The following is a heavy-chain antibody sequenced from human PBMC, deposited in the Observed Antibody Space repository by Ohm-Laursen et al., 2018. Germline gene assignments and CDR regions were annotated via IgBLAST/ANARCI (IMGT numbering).Heavy chain of an antibody. V-gene: IGHV2-70*11. J-gene: IGHJ4*02. D-gene: IGHD5-18*01. CDR3: ARSDTSMVWYFDY. Sequence: PTQTLTLTCSFSGFSLSTSEMSVTWIRQPPGKALEWLGCIDWDDDKYYSTSLKTRLTISKDTSKNQVVLTMTNMDPVDTATYYCARSDTSMVWYFDYWGQGTLVTVSS. CDR2: IDWDDDK. CDR1: GFSLSTSEMS.